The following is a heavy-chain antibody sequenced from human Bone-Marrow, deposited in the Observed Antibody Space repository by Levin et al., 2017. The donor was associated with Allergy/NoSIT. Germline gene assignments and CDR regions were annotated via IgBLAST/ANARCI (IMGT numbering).Heavy chain of an antibody. J-gene: IGHJ4*02. CDR2: IRQDGSET. CDR3: ARERFWYSY. CDR1: GFTFNNYW. D-gene: IGHD2-21*02. Sequence: LSLTCAGSGFTFNNYWMSWVRQAPGKGLEWVATIRQDGSETSYVDSVKGRFIISRDNAKKSLYLQMNSLRAEDTAVYFCARERFWYSYWGQGTLVTVSS. V-gene: IGHV3-7*04.